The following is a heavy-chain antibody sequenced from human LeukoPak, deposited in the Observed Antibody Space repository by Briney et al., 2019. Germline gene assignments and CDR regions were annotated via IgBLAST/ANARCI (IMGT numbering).Heavy chain of an antibody. J-gene: IGHJ3*02. D-gene: IGHD3-22*01. V-gene: IGHV4-61*02. CDR1: GGSISSGSYY. Sequence: KSSQTLSLTCTISGGSISSGSYYWSWIRQPAGKGLEWIGRIYTSGSTNYNPSLKSRVTISVDTSKNQFSLKLSSVTAADTAVYYCARERVITMIVAVIHDAFDIWGQGTMVTVSS. CDR2: IYTSGST. CDR3: ARERVITMIVAVIHDAFDI.